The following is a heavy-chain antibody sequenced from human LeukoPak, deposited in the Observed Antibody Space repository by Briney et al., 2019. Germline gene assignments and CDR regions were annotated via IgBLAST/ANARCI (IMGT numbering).Heavy chain of an antibody. Sequence: GGSLRLSCAASGFTFSSYGMHWVRQAPGKGLKWVAVIWYDGSNKYYADSVKGRFTISRDNSKNTLYLQMNSLRAEDTAVYYCARDRQRYDSSGSPFDYWGQGTLVTVSS. V-gene: IGHV3-33*01. CDR1: GFTFSSYG. J-gene: IGHJ4*02. D-gene: IGHD3-22*01. CDR2: IWYDGSNK. CDR3: ARDRQRYDSSGSPFDY.